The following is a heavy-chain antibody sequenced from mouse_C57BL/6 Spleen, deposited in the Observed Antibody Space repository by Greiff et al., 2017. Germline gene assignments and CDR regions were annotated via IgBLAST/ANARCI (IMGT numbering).Heavy chain of an antibody. Sequence: VQLQQPGAELVMPGASVKLSCKASGYTFTSYWMHWVKQRPGQGLEWIGEIDPSDSYTNYNQKFKGKSTLTVDKSSSTAYMQLSSLTSEDSAVYYCARGGLPLAYWGQGTLVTVSA. CDR3: ARGGLPLAY. CDR1: GYTFTSYW. CDR2: IDPSDSYT. J-gene: IGHJ3*01. D-gene: IGHD2-4*01. V-gene: IGHV1-69*01.